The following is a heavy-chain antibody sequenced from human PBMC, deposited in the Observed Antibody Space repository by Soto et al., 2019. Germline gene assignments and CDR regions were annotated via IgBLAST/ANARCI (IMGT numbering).Heavy chain of an antibody. D-gene: IGHD6-6*01. V-gene: IGHV4-4*02. CDR3: ARARLGAARVLDY. CDR2: IYHSGST. J-gene: IGHJ4*02. CDR1: SGSISSSNW. Sequence: QVQLQESGPGLVKPSGTLSLTCAVSSGSISSSNWWSWVRQPPGKGLEWSGGIYHSGSTNYNPALKSRVTISVDKSKNQFSLKLSSVTAADTAVYYCARARLGAARVLDYWVQGTLVTVSS.